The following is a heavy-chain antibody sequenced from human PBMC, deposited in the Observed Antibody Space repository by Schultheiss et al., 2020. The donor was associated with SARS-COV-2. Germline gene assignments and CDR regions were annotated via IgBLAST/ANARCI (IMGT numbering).Heavy chain of an antibody. J-gene: IGHJ4*02. D-gene: IGHD6-6*01. Sequence: GGSLRLSCAASGFTFSSYAMSWVRQAPGKGLEWVLSISSSSTYIYYADSVKGRFTISRDNAKNSLYLQMNSLRAEDTAVYYCASGPSIAARRFDYWGQGTLVTVSS. CDR3: ASGPSIAARRFDY. CDR1: GFTFSSYA. CDR2: ISSSSTYI. V-gene: IGHV3-21*01.